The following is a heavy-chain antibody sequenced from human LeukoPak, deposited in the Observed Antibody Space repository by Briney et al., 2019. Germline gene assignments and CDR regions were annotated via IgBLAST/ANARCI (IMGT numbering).Heavy chain of an antibody. CDR3: ARDYYDFWSGYYTGPLKWFDP. CDR1: GGTFSSYA. J-gene: IGHJ5*02. D-gene: IGHD3-3*01. CDR2: IIPIFGTA. V-gene: IGHV1-69*01. Sequence: SVKVSCKASGGTFSSYAISWVRQAPGLGLEWMGGIIPIFGTANYAQKFQGRVTITADESTSTAYMELSSLRSEDTAVYYCARDYYDFWSGYYTGPLKWFDPWGQGTLVTVSS.